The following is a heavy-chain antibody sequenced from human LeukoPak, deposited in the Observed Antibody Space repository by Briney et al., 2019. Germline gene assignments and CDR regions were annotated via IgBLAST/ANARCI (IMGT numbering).Heavy chain of an antibody. Sequence: GGSLRLSCAASGFTFDDYAMHWVRQAPGKGLEWVSGISWNSGSIGYADSVKGRFTISRDNAKNSLYLQMNGLTAEDTAVYYCARTYGSGSLDYGGQGTLVTVSS. CDR1: GFTFDDYA. J-gene: IGHJ4*02. V-gene: IGHV3-9*01. D-gene: IGHD2-15*01. CDR3: ARTYGSGSLDY. CDR2: ISWNSGSI.